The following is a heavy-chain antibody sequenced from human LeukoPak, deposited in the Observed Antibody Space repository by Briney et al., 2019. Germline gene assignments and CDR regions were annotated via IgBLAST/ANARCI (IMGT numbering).Heavy chain of an antibody. D-gene: IGHD2-2*01. J-gene: IGHJ4*02. CDR3: AKDGIYCSSTSCYDNFDY. CDR2: ISGSGGST. CDR1: GYTFSSYA. V-gene: IGHV3-23*01. Sequence: GGSLRLSCAASGYTFSSYAMSWVRQAPGKGLEWVSAISGSGGSTYYADSVKGRFTLSRDNSKNTLYLQMNSLRAEDTAVYYSAKDGIYCSSTSCYDNFDYWGQGTLVTVSS.